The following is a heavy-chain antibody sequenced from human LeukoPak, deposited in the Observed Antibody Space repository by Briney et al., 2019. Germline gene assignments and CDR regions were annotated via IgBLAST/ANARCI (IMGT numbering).Heavy chain of an antibody. CDR3: ARKGIAAAGMDY. J-gene: IGHJ4*02. D-gene: IGHD6-13*01. CDR1: GYSISSGYY. V-gene: IGHV4-38-2*02. Sequence: SETLSLTCTVSGYSISSGYYWGWIRQPPGKGLEWIGSIYHSGSTYYNPSLKSRVTISVDTSKNQFSLKLSSVTAADTAVYYCARKGIAAAGMDYWGQGTLVTVSS. CDR2: IYHSGST.